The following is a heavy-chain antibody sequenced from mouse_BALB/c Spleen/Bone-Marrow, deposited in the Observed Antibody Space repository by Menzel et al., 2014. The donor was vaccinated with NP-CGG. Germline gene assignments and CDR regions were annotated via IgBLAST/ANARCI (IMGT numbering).Heavy chain of an antibody. V-gene: IGHV14-3*02. CDR2: IDPANGYT. Sequence: VQLQQPGAELVKPGASVKLSCTASGFNIKDTYIHWMKQRPEQGLEGIGRIDPANGYTIYDPKFQGKATITAGTTSNTAYLQLSSLTSEDTAVYYCALITAATFSYWYFDVWGAGTTVTVSS. CDR1: GFNIKDTY. J-gene: IGHJ1*01. CDR3: ALITAATFSYWYFDV. D-gene: IGHD1-2*01.